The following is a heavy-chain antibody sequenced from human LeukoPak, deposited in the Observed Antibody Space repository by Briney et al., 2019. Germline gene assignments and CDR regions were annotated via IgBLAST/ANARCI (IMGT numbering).Heavy chain of an antibody. CDR3: ARISVAYCGGDCYSGFDP. V-gene: IGHV3-21*01. J-gene: IGHJ5*02. CDR1: GLTFSSYS. D-gene: IGHD2-21*02. Sequence: GGSLRLSCAASGLTFSSYSMNWVRQAPGKGLEWVSSISSSSSYIYYADSVKGRFTISRDNAKNSLYLQMNSLRAEDTAVYYCARISVAYCGGDCYSGFDPWGQGTLVTVSS. CDR2: ISSSSSYI.